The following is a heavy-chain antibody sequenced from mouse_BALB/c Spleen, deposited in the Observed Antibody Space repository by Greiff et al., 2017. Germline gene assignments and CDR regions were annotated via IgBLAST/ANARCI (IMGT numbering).Heavy chain of an antibody. D-gene: IGHD2-14*01. Sequence: QVQLQQPGAELVKPGASVKLSCKASGYTFTSYYMYWVKQRPGQGLEWIGGINPSNGGTNFNEKFKSKATLTVDKSSSTAYMQLSSLTSEDSAVYYCPRGYDGNWYFDVWGAGTTVTVSS. J-gene: IGHJ1*01. CDR3: PRGYDGNWYFDV. V-gene: IGHV1S81*02. CDR1: GYTFTSYY. CDR2: INPSNGGT.